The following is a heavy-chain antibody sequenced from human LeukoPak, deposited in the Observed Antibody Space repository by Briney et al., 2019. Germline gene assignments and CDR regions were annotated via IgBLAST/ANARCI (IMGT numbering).Heavy chain of an antibody. Sequence: PGGSLRLSCAASGFTFSDYYMSWIRQAPGKGLVWVSRITNDGSSTTYADSVKGRFTISRDNAKNMLYLQVNSLRAEDTAVYYCARAHTRYYDFWSASDYYFDYWGQGALVTVSS. J-gene: IGHJ4*02. D-gene: IGHD3-3*01. V-gene: IGHV3-74*01. CDR3: ARAHTRYYDFWSASDYYFDY. CDR2: ITNDGSST. CDR1: GFTFSDYY.